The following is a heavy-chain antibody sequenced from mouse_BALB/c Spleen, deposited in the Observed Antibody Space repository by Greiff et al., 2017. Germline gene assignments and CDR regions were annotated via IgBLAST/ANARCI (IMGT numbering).Heavy chain of an antibody. J-gene: IGHJ3*01. V-gene: IGHV5-12-1*01. CDR3: ARQGTY. Sequence: EVQLVESGGGLVKPGGSLKLSCAASGFAFSGYDMSWVRQTPEKRLEWVAYISSGGGSTYYPDTVKGRFTISRDNAKNTLYLQMSSLKSEDTAMYYCARQGTYWGQGTLVTVSA. CDR2: ISSGGGST. CDR1: GFAFSGYD.